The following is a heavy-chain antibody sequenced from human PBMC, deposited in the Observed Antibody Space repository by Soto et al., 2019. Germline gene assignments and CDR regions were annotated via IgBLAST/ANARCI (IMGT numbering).Heavy chain of an antibody. V-gene: IGHV1-2*02. J-gene: IGHJ3*02. D-gene: IGHD3-9*01. Sequence: ASVKVSCKASGYTFSGNYMHWVRQAPGQGLEWMGWINPKSGGTKYAQKFQGRVTMTRDTSMKTGYMDLSRLTSDDTAVYFCAREGTGYSAFDIWGQGTVVTVSS. CDR2: INPKSGGT. CDR1: GYTFSGNY. CDR3: AREGTGYSAFDI.